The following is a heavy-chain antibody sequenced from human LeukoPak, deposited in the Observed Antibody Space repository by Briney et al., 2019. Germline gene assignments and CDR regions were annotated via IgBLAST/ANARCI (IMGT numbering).Heavy chain of an antibody. CDR1: GGSISSYS. J-gene: IGHJ3*02. CDR2: IFASGST. V-gene: IGHV4-4*07. Sequence: SETLSLTCTVSGGSISSYSWSWIRQPAGKGLEWIGRIFASGSTKYNPSLKSRVTMSVETSKNQFSLKLSSVTAADTAVYYCAREGSAFDIWGQGTMVAVSS. CDR3: AREGSAFDI.